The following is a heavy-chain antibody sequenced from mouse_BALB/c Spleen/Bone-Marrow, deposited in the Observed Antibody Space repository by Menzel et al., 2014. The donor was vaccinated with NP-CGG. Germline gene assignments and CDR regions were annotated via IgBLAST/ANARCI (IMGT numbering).Heavy chain of an antibody. CDR3: ARDPRWLLAMDN. D-gene: IGHD2-3*01. CDR1: GFTFSDFY. V-gene: IGHV7-1*02. CDR2: SRNKANDYTT. J-gene: IGHJ4*01. Sequence: EVKLVESGGGLVPTGGSLRLSCATSGFTFSDFYMEWVRQPPGKRLEWIAASRNKANDYTTEYSASVRGRFIVSRDTSQSILYLQMNALRVEDTAIYYCARDPRWLLAMDNWGQGTSVTVSS.